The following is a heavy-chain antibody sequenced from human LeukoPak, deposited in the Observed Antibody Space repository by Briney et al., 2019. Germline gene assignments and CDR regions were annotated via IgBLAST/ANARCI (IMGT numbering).Heavy chain of an antibody. CDR1: GGSISSYY. CDR3: ARSGGVIGALDFDY. V-gene: IGHV4-59*08. J-gene: IGHJ4*02. D-gene: IGHD3-22*01. CDR2: IYYSGST. Sequence: NTSGTLSLTCTVSGGSISSYYWSWIRQPPGKGLEWNGYIYYSGSTNYNPSLKSRVTISVDTSKNQFSLKLSSVTAADTAVYYCARSGGVIGALDFDYWGQGTLVTVSS.